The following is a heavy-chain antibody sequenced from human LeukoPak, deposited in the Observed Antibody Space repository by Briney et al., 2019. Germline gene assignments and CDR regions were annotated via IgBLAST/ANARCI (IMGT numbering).Heavy chain of an antibody. CDR3: ARASKRHTRFDY. CDR1: GGSISSSSYY. D-gene: IGHD2-2*02. CDR2: INHSGST. V-gene: IGHV4-39*07. J-gene: IGHJ4*02. Sequence: SETLSLTCTVSGGSISSSSYYWGWIRQPPGKGLEWIGEINHSGSTNYNPSLKSRVTISVDTSKNQFSLKLSSVTAADTAVYYCARASKRHTRFDYWGQGTLVTVSS.